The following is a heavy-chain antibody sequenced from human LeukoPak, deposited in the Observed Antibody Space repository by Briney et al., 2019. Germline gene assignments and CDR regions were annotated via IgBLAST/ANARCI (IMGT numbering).Heavy chain of an antibody. CDR1: GFTLTTYT. CDR2: VVGNGGTT. Sequence: PGGSLRPSCAASGFTLTTYTIHWVRQAPGKGLEYVSAVVGNGGTTYYANSVKGRFTISRDNSKNTVYLQMGSLRAEDTAVYYCARERAFYYFDYWGQGALVTVSS. V-gene: IGHV3-64*01. CDR3: ARERAFYYFDY. J-gene: IGHJ4*02.